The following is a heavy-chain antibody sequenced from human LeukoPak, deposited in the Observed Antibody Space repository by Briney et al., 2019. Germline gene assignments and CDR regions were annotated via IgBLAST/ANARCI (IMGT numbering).Heavy chain of an antibody. CDR2: IYYTGST. Sequence: SETLSLTCTVSGGSISSYYWSWIRQPPGKGLEWIGYIYYTGSTYYNASLQSRVTISIDMSKNQFSLRLSSVTAADTAMYYCVKSGGYGLIDYWGQGTLVTVSS. CDR3: VKSGGYGLIDY. V-gene: IGHV4-59*04. D-gene: IGHD6-19*01. J-gene: IGHJ4*02. CDR1: GGSISSYY.